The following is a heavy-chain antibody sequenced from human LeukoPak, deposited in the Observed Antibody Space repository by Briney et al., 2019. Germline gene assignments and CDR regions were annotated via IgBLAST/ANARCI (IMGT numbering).Heavy chain of an antibody. V-gene: IGHV4-59*01. Sequence: SETLSLTCTVSGGAISSYYWSWIRQPPGKGLEWIGYIYYSGSTSYNPSLKSRVTISVDTSKNQFSLKLSSVTAADTAVYYCARGYSGSYGRFDYWGQGTLVTVSS. CDR2: IYYSGST. D-gene: IGHD1-26*01. CDR3: ARGYSGSYGRFDY. J-gene: IGHJ4*02. CDR1: GGAISSYY.